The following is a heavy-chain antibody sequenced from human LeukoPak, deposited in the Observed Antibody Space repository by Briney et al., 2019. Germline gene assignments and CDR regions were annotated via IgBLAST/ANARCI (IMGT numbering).Heavy chain of an antibody. CDR1: GFTFVNFA. CDR3: AKRSPYFFDF. CDR2: LSPTGFTT. V-gene: IGHV3-23*01. J-gene: IGHJ4*02. Sequence: GGSLRLSCTASGFTFVNFAMSWVRQAPGKGLEWVSSLSPTGFTTYYAGSVKGRFTISRDNSKNTLYVQMNSLRTEDTAVYYCAKRSPYFFDFWGQGILVTVSS.